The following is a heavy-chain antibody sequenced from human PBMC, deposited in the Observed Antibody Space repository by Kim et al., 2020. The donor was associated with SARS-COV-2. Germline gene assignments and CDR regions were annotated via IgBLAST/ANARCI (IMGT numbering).Heavy chain of an antibody. Sequence: GGSLRLSCAASGFTFSNAWMSWVRQAPGKGLEWVGRIKSKTDGGTTDYAAPVKGRFTISRDDSKNTLYLQMNSLKTEDTAVYYCTTALAYCGGDCYETIDYYYYDGMDVWGQGTTVTVSS. V-gene: IGHV3-15*01. J-gene: IGHJ6*02. CDR2: IKSKTDGGTT. D-gene: IGHD2-21*02. CDR1: GFTFSNAW. CDR3: TTALAYCGGDCYETIDYYYYDGMDV.